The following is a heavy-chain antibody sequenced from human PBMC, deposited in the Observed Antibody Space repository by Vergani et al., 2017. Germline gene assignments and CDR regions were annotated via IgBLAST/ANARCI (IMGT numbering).Heavy chain of an antibody. CDR1: GFTFSDYY. Sequence: QVQLVESGGGMVKPGGSLRLSCAASGFTFSDYYLRWIRQAPGQGVEWVSYISSSSSYTNYADSVKGRYTISRDNSKNSLYLQMNRLGAEDTAVYYCTREEGATGGIDYWGQGTLVTVSS. D-gene: IGHD1-26*01. CDR2: ISSSSSYT. CDR3: TREEGATGGIDY. V-gene: IGHV3-11*05. J-gene: IGHJ4*02.